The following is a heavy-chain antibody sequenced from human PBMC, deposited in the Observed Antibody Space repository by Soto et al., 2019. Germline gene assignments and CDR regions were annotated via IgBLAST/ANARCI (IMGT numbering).Heavy chain of an antibody. CDR3: AREPVNKVIYYYYYGMDV. Sequence: GGSLRLSCAASGFTFSSYAMHWVRQAPGKGLEWVAVISYDGSNKYYADSVKGRFTISRDNSKNTLYLQMNSLRAEDTAVYYCAREPVNKVIYYYYYGMDVWGQGTTVTVSS. CDR2: ISYDGSNK. J-gene: IGHJ6*02. CDR1: GFTFSSYA. V-gene: IGHV3-30-3*01.